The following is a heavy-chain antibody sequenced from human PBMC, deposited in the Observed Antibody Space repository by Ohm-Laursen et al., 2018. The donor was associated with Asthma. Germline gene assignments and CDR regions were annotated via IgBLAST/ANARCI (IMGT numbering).Heavy chain of an antibody. D-gene: IGHD3-3*01. CDR1: GFTFSSYAM. CDR2: VHHSGTA. Sequence: LRLSCAASGFTFSSYAMSWVRQPPGKGLEWIGEVHHSGTANSSPSLQSRVTISIDKSKNQFSLKVTSVTAADTAVYYCARGGPQGVPGSNWFDPWGQGTLVTVSS. CDR3: ARGGPQGVPGSNWFDP. V-gene: IGHV4-4*02. J-gene: IGHJ5*02.